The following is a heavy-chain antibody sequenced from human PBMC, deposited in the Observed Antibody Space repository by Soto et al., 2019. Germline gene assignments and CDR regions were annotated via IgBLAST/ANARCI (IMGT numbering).Heavy chain of an antibody. D-gene: IGHD6-13*01. Sequence: EVQLLESGGGLVQPEGSLRLSCEASGFTFSSYAMSWVRQAPGKGLEWVSGISGGGGTTYYADSVKGRFTISRDNSKSTLYLQVNSLRAEDTAVYYCAKDQAAGGTISRYFQDWGQGTLVTVSS. CDR1: GFTFSSYA. CDR3: AKDQAAGGTISRYFQD. CDR2: ISGGGGTT. V-gene: IGHV3-23*01. J-gene: IGHJ1*01.